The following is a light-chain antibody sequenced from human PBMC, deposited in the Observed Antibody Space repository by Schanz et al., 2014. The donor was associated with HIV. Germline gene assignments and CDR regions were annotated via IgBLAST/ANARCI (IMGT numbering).Light chain of an antibody. CDR2: GVS. CDR3: QQRRNWLT. CDR1: ESVSSSQ. Sequence: EVVLTQSPGTLSLSPGERATLSCRASESVSSSQLAWYQRRPGQAPRLLIYGVSIRATGIPDRFSGSGSGTDFTLHISRLEPEDFAVYYCQQRRNWLTFGGGTKVEIK. J-gene: IGKJ4*01. V-gene: IGKV3D-20*02.